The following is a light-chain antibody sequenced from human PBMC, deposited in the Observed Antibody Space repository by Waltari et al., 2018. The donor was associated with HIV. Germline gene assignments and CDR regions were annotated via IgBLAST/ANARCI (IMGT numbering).Light chain of an antibody. V-gene: IGKV4-1*01. Sequence: DIVMTQSPDSLAVSLGERATINCTSSQSVLASSANQHYLAWYQQRPGQPPTLLIYLASSLESGVPDRFSGSGSGTDFALTISSLQAEDVAVYYCQQYFLTPFTFGGGTKVEIK. J-gene: IGKJ4*01. CDR1: QSVLASSANQHY. CDR2: LAS. CDR3: QQYFLTPFT.